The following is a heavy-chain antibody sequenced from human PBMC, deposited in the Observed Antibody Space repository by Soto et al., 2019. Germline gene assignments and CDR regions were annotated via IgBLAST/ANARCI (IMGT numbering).Heavy chain of an antibody. Sequence: QVQLVQSGAEVKKPGSSVKVSCKASGGTFSSYTISWVRQAPGQGLEWMGRILPILGIANYAQKFQGRVTITADKSTSTAYMELSSLRSEVTAVYYCARDDGLAYCGGDCYSWGQGTLVTVSS. J-gene: IGHJ4*02. CDR1: GGTFSSYT. D-gene: IGHD2-21*02. V-gene: IGHV1-69*02. CDR3: ARDDGLAYCGGDCYS. CDR2: ILPILGIA.